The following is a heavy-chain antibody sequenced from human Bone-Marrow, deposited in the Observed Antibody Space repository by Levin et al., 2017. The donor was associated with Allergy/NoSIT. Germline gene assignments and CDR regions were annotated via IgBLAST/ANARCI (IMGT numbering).Heavy chain of an antibody. CDR2: IWYDGSNK. V-gene: IGHV3-33*01. CDR3: ARDHPTAMDY. J-gene: IGHJ4*02. Sequence: GESPKISCAASGFTFSSYPMHWVRQAPGKGLDWVAVIWYDGSNKHYADSVKGRFTISRDNSKNTLYLQMNSLRAEDTAVYYCARDHPTAMDYWGQGTLVTVSS. CDR1: GFTFSSYP.